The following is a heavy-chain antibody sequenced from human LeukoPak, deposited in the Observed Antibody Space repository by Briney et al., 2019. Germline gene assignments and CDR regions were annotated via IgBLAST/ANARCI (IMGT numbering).Heavy chain of an antibody. CDR2: INSDGSST. CDR3: ARARGYGDYGGY. CDR1: GFTFSSYW. Sequence: GGSLRLSCAASGFTFSSYWMHWVRQAPGKGLVWVSRINSDGSSTSYADSVKGRFTISRDNAKNSLYLQVNSLRAEDTAVYYCARARGYGDYGGYWGQGTLVTVSS. D-gene: IGHD4-17*01. V-gene: IGHV3-74*01. J-gene: IGHJ4*02.